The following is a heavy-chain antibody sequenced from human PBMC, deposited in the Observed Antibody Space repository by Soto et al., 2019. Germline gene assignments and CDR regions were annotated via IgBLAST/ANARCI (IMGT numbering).Heavy chain of an antibody. Sequence: EVQLVESGGGLVEPGGSLRLSCAASGFTFANAWMNWVRQAPGKGLEWVGRVKSKANGETTDYAAPVKGRFTISRDDSKSTLYLQMNSLQTEDTAVYFCTTAGTWYYYDASVVFLSDYWGQGALVTVSS. CDR3: TTAGTWYYYDASVVFLSDY. CDR2: VKSKANGETT. J-gene: IGHJ4*02. V-gene: IGHV3-15*07. CDR1: GFTFANAW. D-gene: IGHD3-22*01.